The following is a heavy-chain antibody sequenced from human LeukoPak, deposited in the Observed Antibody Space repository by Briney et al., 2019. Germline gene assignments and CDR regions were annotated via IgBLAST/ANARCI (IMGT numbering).Heavy chain of an antibody. Sequence: ASVNVSCKASGGTFGNYAISWLRQAPGQGLEWMGIINPSGGNTNYAQKFQGRVTMTRDTSTSTVFMEVNSLRSEDTAMYYCAREGPGSGCFFDYWGQGTLVTVSS. CDR3: AREGPGSGCFFDY. CDR1: GGTFGNYA. V-gene: IGHV1-46*01. J-gene: IGHJ4*02. D-gene: IGHD6-19*01. CDR2: INPSGGNT.